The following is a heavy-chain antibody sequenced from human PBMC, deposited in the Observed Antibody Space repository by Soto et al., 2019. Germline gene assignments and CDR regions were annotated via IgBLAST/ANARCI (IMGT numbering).Heavy chain of an antibody. Sequence: GGSLRLSCTASGFNLVDYATTWVRQAPGKGLEWVSTISGSGGSTFYADSVKGRFTISTDTCTNTLYLQMNSLRDGDTAVYYCAKEMNSRWFPLDSWGQGTLVTVSS. CDR3: AKEMNSRWFPLDS. J-gene: IGHJ4*02. D-gene: IGHD3-10*01. V-gene: IGHV3-23*01. CDR2: ISGSGGST. CDR1: GFNLVDYA.